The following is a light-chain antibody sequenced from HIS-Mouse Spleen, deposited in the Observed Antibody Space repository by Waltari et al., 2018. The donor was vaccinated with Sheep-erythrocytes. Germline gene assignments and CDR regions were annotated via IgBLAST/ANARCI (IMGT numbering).Light chain of an antibody. CDR1: SSDVGGYNY. CDR3: CSYAGSSTWV. V-gene: IGLV2-11*01. CDR2: DVS. J-gene: IGLJ3*02. Sequence: QSALTQPRSVSGSPGQSVTISCTGTSSDVGGYNYVSWYQQHPGKAPKLMIYDVSKRPSGVHDRFSGSRSGNTASLTISGLQAEDEADYYCCSYAGSSTWVFGGGTKLTVL.